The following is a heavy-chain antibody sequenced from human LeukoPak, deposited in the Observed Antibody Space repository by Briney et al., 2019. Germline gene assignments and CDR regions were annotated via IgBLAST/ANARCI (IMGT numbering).Heavy chain of an antibody. Sequence: GESLKISCQGSRYILSSYWIGWVRQMPGKGLEWVGIIYPGDSNIRYSPSFQGQVTISADKSISTAYLQWSSLTTSDTAVYYCARRRXVLXGXXXXXXXXDLXXXGTLVTVS. D-gene: IGHD3-10*02. CDR2: IYPGDSNI. CDR1: RYILSSYW. CDR3: ARRRXVLXGXXXXXXXXDL. V-gene: IGHV5-51*01. J-gene: IGHJ2*01.